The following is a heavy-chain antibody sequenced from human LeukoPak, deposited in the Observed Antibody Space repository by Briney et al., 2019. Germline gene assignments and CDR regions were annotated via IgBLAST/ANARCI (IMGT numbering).Heavy chain of an antibody. CDR1: GGSISNSSYY. Sequence: SETLSLTCTVSGGSISNSSYYWGWIRQPPGTGLEWIGNIYYSGSTYYNPSLKSRVTISVDTSKNQFSLKLSSVTAADTAVYYCARRGSSWYWGDFDYWGQGTLVTVSS. CDR3: ARRGSSWYWGDFDY. D-gene: IGHD6-13*01. CDR2: IYYSGST. V-gene: IGHV4-39*07. J-gene: IGHJ4*02.